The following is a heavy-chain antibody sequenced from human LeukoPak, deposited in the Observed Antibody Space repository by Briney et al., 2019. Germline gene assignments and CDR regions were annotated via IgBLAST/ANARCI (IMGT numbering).Heavy chain of an antibody. CDR2: ISYDGSNK. CDR3: VLGYCSSTSCSSTPIDY. Sequence: GRSLRLSCAASGFTFSSYAMHWDRQAPGKGLEWVAVISYDGSNKYYADSVKGRFTISRDISKNTLYLQMNSLKAEDTAVYYGVLGYCSSTSCSSTPIDYWGQGTLVTVSS. J-gene: IGHJ4*02. CDR1: GFTFSSYA. V-gene: IGHV3-30-3*01. D-gene: IGHD2-2*01.